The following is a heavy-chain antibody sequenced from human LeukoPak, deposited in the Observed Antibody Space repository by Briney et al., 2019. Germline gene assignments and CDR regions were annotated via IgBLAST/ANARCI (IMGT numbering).Heavy chain of an antibody. Sequence: GGSLRLSCAASGFTFSSYSMNWVRQAPGKGPEWVSSISSSSSYIYYADSVKGRFTISRDNAKNSLYLQMNSLGAEDTAVYYCARLIPARGAFDIWGRGTMVTVSS. CDR2: ISSSSSYI. CDR1: GFTFSSYS. CDR3: ARLIPARGAFDI. D-gene: IGHD6-6*01. J-gene: IGHJ3*02. V-gene: IGHV3-21*01.